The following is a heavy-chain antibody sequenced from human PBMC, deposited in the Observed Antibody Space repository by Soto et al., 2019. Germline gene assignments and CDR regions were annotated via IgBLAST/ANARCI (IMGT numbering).Heavy chain of an antibody. CDR1: GGSISSNF. V-gene: IGHV4-59*06. D-gene: IGHD6-13*01. CDR2: ISHSGST. Sequence: QVQLQESGPGLVKPSETLSLTCTVSGGSISSNFWSWIRQYPGKGLEWIGYISHSGSTYYNPSLKSRLIISIDTSRSHFSLRLRSVTAADTAVYYCATYWGAGNDAKGFHIWGQGTAVTVSS. CDR3: ATYWGAGNDAKGFHI. J-gene: IGHJ3*02.